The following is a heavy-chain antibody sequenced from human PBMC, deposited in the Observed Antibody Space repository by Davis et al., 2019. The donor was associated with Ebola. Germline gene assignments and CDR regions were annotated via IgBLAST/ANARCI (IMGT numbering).Heavy chain of an antibody. CDR3: ASSSIAARPGYYYGMDV. V-gene: IGHV3-74*01. J-gene: IGHJ6*02. CDR2: INSDGSST. Sequence: PGGSLRLSCAASGFTFSSYWMHWVRQAPGKGLVWVSGINSDGSSTSYADSVKGRFTISRDNAKNTLYLQMNSLRAEDTAVYYCASSSIAARPGYYYGMDVWGQGTTVTVSS. CDR1: GFTFSSYW. D-gene: IGHD6-6*01.